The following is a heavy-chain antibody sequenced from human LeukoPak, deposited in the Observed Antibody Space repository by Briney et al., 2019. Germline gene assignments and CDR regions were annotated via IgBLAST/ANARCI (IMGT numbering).Heavy chain of an antibody. D-gene: IGHD1-1*01. J-gene: IGHJ5*02. CDR2: IYYSGST. Sequence: SETLSLTCTVSGGSISSYYWSWIRQPPGNGLEWIGYIYYSGSTNYNPSLKSRVTISVDTSKNQFSLNLNSVTASDPAVYYCARDPRGGTSRHNWFDPWGQGTLVTVSS. V-gene: IGHV4-59*01. CDR1: GGSISSYY. CDR3: ARDPRGGTSRHNWFDP.